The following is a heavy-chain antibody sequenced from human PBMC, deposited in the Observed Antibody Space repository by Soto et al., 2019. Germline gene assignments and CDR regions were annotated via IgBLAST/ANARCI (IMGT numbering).Heavy chain of an antibody. D-gene: IGHD3-10*01. CDR2: ISAYNYNT. V-gene: IGHV1-18*01. Sequence: QVQLVQSGAEVKKPGASVKVSCKASGYTFTSYGLSWVRQAPGQGLEWMGRISAYNYNTNYAQKLQGRVTMTTATSTSTAYMELRSLRSADTSVYYCARVVGPLGHWFDPWGQGTLVTLSS. CDR1: GYTFTSYG. J-gene: IGHJ5*02. CDR3: ARVVGPLGHWFDP.